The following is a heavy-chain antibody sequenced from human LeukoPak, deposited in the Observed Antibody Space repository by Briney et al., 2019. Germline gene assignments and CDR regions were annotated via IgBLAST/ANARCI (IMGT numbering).Heavy chain of an antibody. J-gene: IGHJ4*02. Sequence: SGGSLRLSCATSGFTFSSYWMNWVRQAPGKGLEWVANIKEDGSEKYYVDSVKGRFTISRDNAKNTLYLQVNSLRAEDTAVYYCARAPPIWFGEFSGPDYWGQGTLVTVSS. CDR2: IKEDGSEK. D-gene: IGHD3-10*01. CDR1: GFTFSSYW. CDR3: ARAPPIWFGEFSGPDY. V-gene: IGHV3-7*01.